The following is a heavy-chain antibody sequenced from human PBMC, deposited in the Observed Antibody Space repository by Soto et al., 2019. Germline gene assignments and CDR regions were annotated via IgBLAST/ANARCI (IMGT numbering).Heavy chain of an antibody. V-gene: IGHV4-59*01. D-gene: IGHD1-1*01. Sequence: TSETLSLTCTASGGSISSYYWSWIRQPPGKGLEWIGYIYYSGSTNYNPSLKSRVTISVDTSKNQFSQKLSSVTAADTAVYYCARESLENWFDPWGQGTLVTVSS. CDR2: IYYSGST. CDR1: GGSISSYY. J-gene: IGHJ5*02. CDR3: ARESLENWFDP.